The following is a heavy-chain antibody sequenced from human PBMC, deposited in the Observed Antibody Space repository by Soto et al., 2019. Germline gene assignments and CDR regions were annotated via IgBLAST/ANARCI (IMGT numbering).Heavy chain of an antibody. D-gene: IGHD1-1*01. CDR3: ARVRQGCSANNCYFDP. CDR2: VHISGHS. Sequence: SETLSLTCTLSGGSVRAPDWWNWVRQSPDKGLEWIAEVHISGHSNYNPSLRSRVSVSIDSSKNQFYLNLNSVTAADTAIYYCARVRQGCSANNCYFDPGGQGTQVTVS. V-gene: IGHV4-4*02. J-gene: IGHJ5*01. CDR1: GGSVRAPDW.